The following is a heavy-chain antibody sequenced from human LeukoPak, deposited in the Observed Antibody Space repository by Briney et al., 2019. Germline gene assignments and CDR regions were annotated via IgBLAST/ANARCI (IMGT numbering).Heavy chain of an antibody. V-gene: IGHV3-30*02. CDR3: ARRVGGTPDY. J-gene: IGHJ4*02. D-gene: IGHD1-26*01. CDR1: GFIFSHYG. Sequence: QPGGSLRLSCAASGFIFSHYGMHWVRQAPGKGLEWVAFIQYDGRNKYSADSVTGRFTISREDSKDTLYLQMNSLRAEDTALYYCARRVGGTPDYWGRGTLVTVSS. CDR2: IQYDGRNK.